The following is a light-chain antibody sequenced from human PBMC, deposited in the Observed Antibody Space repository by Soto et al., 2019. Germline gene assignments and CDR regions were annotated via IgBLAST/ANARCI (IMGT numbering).Light chain of an antibody. CDR3: QQYNSYLLT. CDR2: DAS. V-gene: IGKV1-5*01. CDR1: QSISSW. Sequence: DIQMTQSPSTLSASVGDRVTITCRASQSISSWLAWYQQKPGKAPKLLIYDASSLESGVPSRFSGSGSGTEITLTFSSLQPDDFATSYCQQYNSYLLTFGGGTKVEIK. J-gene: IGKJ4*01.